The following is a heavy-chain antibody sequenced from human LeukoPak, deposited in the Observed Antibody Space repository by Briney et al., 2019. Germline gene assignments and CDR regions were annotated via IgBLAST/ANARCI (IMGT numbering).Heavy chain of an antibody. CDR2: ICTSGST. V-gene: IGHV4-4*07. J-gene: IGHJ4*02. CDR3: AREFGYAVTSLDY. Sequence: SETLSLTXAVYGGSFSGYYWSWIRQPAGKGLEWIGRICTSGSTHYNPSLKSRVTISVDTSKNQFSLKLSSVTAADTAVYYCAREFGYAVTSLDYWGQGTLVTVSS. D-gene: IGHD4-17*01. CDR1: GGSFSGYY.